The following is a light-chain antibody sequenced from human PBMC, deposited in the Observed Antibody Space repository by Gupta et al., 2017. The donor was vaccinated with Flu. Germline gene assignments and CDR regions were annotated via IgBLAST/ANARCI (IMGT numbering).Light chain of an antibody. CDR1: SSDLGAYNY. V-gene: IGLV2-14*01. CDR3: SSYTSGTTVV. CDR2: EVS. J-gene: IGLJ2*01. Sequence: QSALTQPASVSGSPGQSSTISCTGTSSDLGAYNYVSWYQQHPGKAPKFIIYEVSNRPSGVSHRFSGSTSGNTASLTISGLQAEDEADYYCSSYTSGTTVVFGGGTRVTV.